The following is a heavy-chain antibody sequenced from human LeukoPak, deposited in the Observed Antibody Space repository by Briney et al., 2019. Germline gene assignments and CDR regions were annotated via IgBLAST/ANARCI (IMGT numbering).Heavy chain of an antibody. V-gene: IGHV1-69*06. CDR2: IIPIFGTA. J-gene: IGHJ3*02. Sequence: ASVKVSCKASGGTFSSYAISWVRQAPGQGLEWMGGIIPIFGTANYAQKFQGRVTITADKSTSTAYMELSSLRSEDTAVYYCARGALSSSWYERAFDIWGQGTMVTVSS. CDR1: GGTFSSYA. CDR3: ARGALSSSWYERAFDI. D-gene: IGHD6-13*01.